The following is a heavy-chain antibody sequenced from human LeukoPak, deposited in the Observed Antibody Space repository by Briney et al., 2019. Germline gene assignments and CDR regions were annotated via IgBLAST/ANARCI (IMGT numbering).Heavy chain of an antibody. Sequence: SQTLSLTCTVSGGSISSGSYYWSWIRQPAGKGLEWIGRIYTSGSTNYNPSLKSRVTISVDTSKNQFSLKLSSVTAADTAVYYCARYFSRFLVAFDIWGQGTMVTVSS. J-gene: IGHJ3*02. CDR3: ARYFSRFLVAFDI. D-gene: IGHD3-3*01. V-gene: IGHV4-61*02. CDR2: IYTSGST. CDR1: GGSISSGSYY.